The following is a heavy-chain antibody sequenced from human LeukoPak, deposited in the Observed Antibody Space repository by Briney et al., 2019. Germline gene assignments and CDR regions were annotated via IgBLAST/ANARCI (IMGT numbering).Heavy chain of an antibody. CDR3: ARGPYYYDSSGYYFAF. V-gene: IGHV4-34*01. Sequence: SETLSLTCAVYGGSFSGYYWSWIRQPPGKGLEWIGEINHSGSTNYNPSLKSRVTISVDTSKNQFSLKLSSVTAADTAVYYCARGPYYYDSSGYYFAFWGQGTLVTVSS. CDR1: GGSFSGYY. D-gene: IGHD3-22*01. CDR2: INHSGST. J-gene: IGHJ4*02.